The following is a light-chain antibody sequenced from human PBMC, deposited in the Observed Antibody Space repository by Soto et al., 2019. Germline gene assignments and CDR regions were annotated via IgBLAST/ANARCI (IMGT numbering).Light chain of an antibody. V-gene: IGLV3-21*02. CDR2: DNS. CDR3: KVWDNVDDHIYV. J-gene: IGLJ1*01. Sequence: SYELPQPPSVSVAPGQTATISCGENNIDSRTVHWYQQKPGQAPLLVVYDNSFRPSGIPNRFSGSNSGNTATLTISRVEAGDEADYYCKVWDNVDDHIYVFGTGTKLTVL. CDR1: NIDSRT.